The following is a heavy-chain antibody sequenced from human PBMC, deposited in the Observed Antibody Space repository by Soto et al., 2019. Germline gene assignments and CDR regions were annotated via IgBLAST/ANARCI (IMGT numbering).Heavy chain of an antibody. Sequence: QVKLVQSGAEVKEPGASVKVSCKASGYTYTSYGISWVRQAPGQGLEWMGWISAYNGNTNYAQKLQGRVTMTTDTSTSTAYMELRSLRSDATAVYYCARVKGSGYHNWFDPWGQGTLVTVSS. CDR1: GYTYTSYG. J-gene: IGHJ5*02. V-gene: IGHV1-18*01. CDR2: ISAYNGNT. D-gene: IGHD3-22*01. CDR3: ARVKGSGYHNWFDP.